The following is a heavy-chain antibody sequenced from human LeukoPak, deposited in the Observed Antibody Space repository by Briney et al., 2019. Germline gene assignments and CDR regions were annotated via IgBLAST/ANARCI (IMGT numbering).Heavy chain of an antibody. CDR2: IYATGST. CDR3: ARDKALDSDGSGFYYNRGLDC. V-gene: IGHV4-4*07. J-gene: IGHJ4*02. CDR1: GVSMNNSS. D-gene: IGHD3-22*01. Sequence: SETLSLTCDVSGVSMNNSSWSWIRPPAGEGLEWIGRIYATGSTDYNPSLKSRMTMSIDTSKNQFSLKLTSVTAADTAVYFCARDKALDSDGSGFYYNRGLDCWGQGTLVIVSS.